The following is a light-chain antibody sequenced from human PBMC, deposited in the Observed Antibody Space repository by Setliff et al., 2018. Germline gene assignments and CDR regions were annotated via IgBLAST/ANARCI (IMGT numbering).Light chain of an antibody. J-gene: IGLJ1*01. Sequence: SALAQPASVSGSPGQSITISCTGTGSDVGTSKYVSWYQQHPGKAPKLIIYDVTTRPSGVSNRFSGSKSGNTASLTISGLQAEDEADYYCSIHRSRGDVFGTGTKGTVL. CDR2: DVT. CDR1: GSDVGTSKY. V-gene: IGLV2-14*03. CDR3: SIHRSRGDV.